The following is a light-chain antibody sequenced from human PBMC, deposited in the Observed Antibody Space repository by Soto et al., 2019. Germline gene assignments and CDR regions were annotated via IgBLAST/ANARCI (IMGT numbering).Light chain of an antibody. V-gene: IGKV3-11*01. Sequence: EIVLTQSPATLSLSPGERATLSCSASQSVSSSLAWYQQKPCQAPRLLIYDASNRATDIPARFSGSGSGTDFTLTINSLEPEDFAVYYCQQRSNWPRTFGQGTKLEIK. J-gene: IGKJ2*01. CDR1: QSVSSS. CDR3: QQRSNWPRT. CDR2: DAS.